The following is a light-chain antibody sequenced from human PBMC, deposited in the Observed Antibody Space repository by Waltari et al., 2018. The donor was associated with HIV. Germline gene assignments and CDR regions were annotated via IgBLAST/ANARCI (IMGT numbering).Light chain of an antibody. Sequence: QSVLTQPPSVSATPGQKVTIPCSGSSANLATNYASLYQHFPNTVPKVLIYDNHKRSSGIPDRFSGSKSGTSAALDISGRQTWDEAHDYCGTWDTSLSAWIFGTGTKVTVL. J-gene: IGLJ1*01. CDR3: GTWDTSLSAWI. CDR2: DNH. V-gene: IGLV1-51*01. CDR1: SANLATNY.